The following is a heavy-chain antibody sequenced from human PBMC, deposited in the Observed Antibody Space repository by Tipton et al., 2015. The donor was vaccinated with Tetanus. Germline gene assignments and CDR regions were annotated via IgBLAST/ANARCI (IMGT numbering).Heavy chain of an antibody. Sequence: TLSLTCTVSGDSISSGDYYWSWIRQPPGKGLEWIGYIYNSGSTYYNPSLKSRITISVDTSKSQFSLNQSSVTAADTAVYYCAREGYYFDGRSYYYCFDSWGQGTLVTVSS. CDR2: IYNSGST. V-gene: IGHV4-30-4*01. CDR3: AREGYYFDGRSYYYCFDS. D-gene: IGHD3-22*01. J-gene: IGHJ4*02. CDR1: GDSISSGDYY.